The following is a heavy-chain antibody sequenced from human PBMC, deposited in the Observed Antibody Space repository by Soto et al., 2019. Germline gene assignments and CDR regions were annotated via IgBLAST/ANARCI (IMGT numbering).Heavy chain of an antibody. CDR2: INHSGST. CDR3: ARDSSWYNY. V-gene: IGHV4-34*01. Sequence: PSETLSLTCAFYGGSLSGYYWSWIRQPPGKGLEWIGEINHSGSTNYNPSLKSRVTISVDTSKNQFSLKLSSVTAADTAVYYFARDSSWYNYWGQGTLVTVSS. CDR1: GGSLSGYY. J-gene: IGHJ4*02. D-gene: IGHD6-13*01.